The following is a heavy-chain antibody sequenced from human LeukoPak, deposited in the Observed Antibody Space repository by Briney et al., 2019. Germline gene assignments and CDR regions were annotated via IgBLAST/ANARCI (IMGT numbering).Heavy chain of an antibody. D-gene: IGHD3-10*01. Sequence: GSLRLSCTVSGGSISSYYWSWIRQPPGKGLEWIGYIYYSGSTNYNPSLKSRVTISVDTSKNQFSLKLSSVTAADTAVYYCARTLLWFGETNYFDYWGQGTLVTVSS. CDR3: ARTLLWFGETNYFDY. CDR2: IYYSGST. J-gene: IGHJ4*02. CDR1: GGSISSYY. V-gene: IGHV4-59*01.